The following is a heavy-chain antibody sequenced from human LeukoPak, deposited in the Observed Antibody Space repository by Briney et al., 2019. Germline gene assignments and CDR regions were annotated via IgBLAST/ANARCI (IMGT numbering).Heavy chain of an antibody. D-gene: IGHD4-23*01. CDR2: ISAYNGNT. J-gene: IGHJ4*02. CDR3: ARAPRRDYGGNSRVRGADY. CDR1: GYTFTSYG. V-gene: IGHV1-18*01. Sequence: ASVKVSCKASGYTFTSYGISWVRQAPGQGLEWMGWISAYNGNTNYAQKLQGRVTMTTDTSTSTAYMELRSLRSDDTAVYYCARAPRRDYGGNSRVRGADYWGQGTLVTVSS.